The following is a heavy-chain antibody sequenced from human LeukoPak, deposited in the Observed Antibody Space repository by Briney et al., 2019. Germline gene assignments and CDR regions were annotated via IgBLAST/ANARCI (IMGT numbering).Heavy chain of an antibody. V-gene: IGHV3-7*01. CDR1: GLTFGSYW. CDR2: IKQDGSQR. Sequence: GGSLRLSCAASGLTFGSYWMSWVRKAPGKGLEWVANIKQDGSQRYYVDSVKGRFTISRDNAKNSLYLQMISLRVEDTALYYCARDRTVTTFDSWGQGTLVTVSS. J-gene: IGHJ4*02. CDR3: ARDRTVTTFDS. D-gene: IGHD4-17*01.